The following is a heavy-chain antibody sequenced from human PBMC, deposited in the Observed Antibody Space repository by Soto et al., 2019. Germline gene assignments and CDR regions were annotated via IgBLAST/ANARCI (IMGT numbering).Heavy chain of an antibody. CDR1: GFTFSSYA. V-gene: IGHV3-23*01. CDR3: AKDLEWSSSWQNWFDP. D-gene: IGHD6-13*01. Sequence: EVQLLESGGGLVQPGGSLRLSCAASGFTFSSYAMSWVRQAPGKGLEWVSAISGSGGSTYYADSVKGRFTISRDNSKNTLYLQMNSLRAEDTAVYYCAKDLEWSSSWQNWFDPWGQGTLVTVSS. CDR2: ISGSGGST. J-gene: IGHJ5*02.